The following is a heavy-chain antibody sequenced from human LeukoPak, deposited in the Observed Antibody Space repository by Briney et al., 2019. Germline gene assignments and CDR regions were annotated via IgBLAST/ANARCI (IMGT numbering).Heavy chain of an antibody. CDR1: GFTFSSYW. D-gene: IGHD3-16*02. J-gene: IGHJ4*02. CDR2: INSDGSST. V-gene: IGHV3-74*01. Sequence: PGGSLRLPCAASGFTFSSYWMHWVRHAPGKGLVWVSRINSDGSSTIYADSVKGRFTISRDNAKNTLYPQMNSLRAEDTAVYYCARAKSGDRNIMITFGGVIDYWGQGTLVTVSS. CDR3: ARAKSGDRNIMITFGGVIDY.